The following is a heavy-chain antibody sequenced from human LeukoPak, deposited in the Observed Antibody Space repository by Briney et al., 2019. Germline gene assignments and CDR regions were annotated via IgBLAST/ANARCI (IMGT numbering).Heavy chain of an antibody. CDR3: AKDAQRGFDYSNSLEH. CDR2: IWSDATNE. CDR1: GSTFSHFG. V-gene: IGHV3-33*06. J-gene: IGHJ4*02. D-gene: IGHD4-11*01. Sequence: PGTSLRVSSEAPGSTFSHFGMHRGRQAPGEGLECVAVIWSDATNEYYADSVKGRFTISRDNFKNTVSLQMNSLRAEDTAVYYCAKDAQRGFDYSNSLEHWGQGSLVTVSS.